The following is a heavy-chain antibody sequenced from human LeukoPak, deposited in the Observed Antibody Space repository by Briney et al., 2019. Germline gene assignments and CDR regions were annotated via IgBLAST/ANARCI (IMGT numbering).Heavy chain of an antibody. CDR2: INAGNGNT. D-gene: IGHD6-13*01. Sequence: ASVKVSCKASGYTFTSYAMHWVRQAPGQRLEWMGWINAGNGNTKYSQKFQGRVTITRDTSASTAYMELSSLRSDDTAVYYCARGAYSSTPGDAFDIWGQGTMVTVSS. J-gene: IGHJ3*02. V-gene: IGHV1-3*01. CDR3: ARGAYSSTPGDAFDI. CDR1: GYTFTSYA.